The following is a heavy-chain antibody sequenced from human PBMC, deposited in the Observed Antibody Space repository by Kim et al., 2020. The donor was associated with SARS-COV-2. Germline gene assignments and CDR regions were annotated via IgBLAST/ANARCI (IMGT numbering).Heavy chain of an antibody. D-gene: IGHD3-22*01. Sequence: AQRLQGRLTMTTDTSTSTAYMELRSLTSDDTAVYYCARDSYYYENYFFDYWGQGTLVTVSP. J-gene: IGHJ4*02. CDR3: ARDSYYYENYFFDY. V-gene: IGHV1-18*01.